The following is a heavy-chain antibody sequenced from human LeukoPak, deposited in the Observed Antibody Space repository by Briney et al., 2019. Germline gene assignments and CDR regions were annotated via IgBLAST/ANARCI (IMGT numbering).Heavy chain of an antibody. Sequence: GRSLRLSCAASGFIFSNYGMNWVRQAPGKGLEWVAIISFDGRNGYYAESAKGRFTISRDNSKNMVYLQINSLRAEDTALYYCARKSASGNYPLDYWGQGTLVTVSS. J-gene: IGHJ4*02. CDR3: ARKSASGNYPLDY. D-gene: IGHD3-10*01. CDR2: ISFDGRNG. V-gene: IGHV3-30*03. CDR1: GFIFSNYG.